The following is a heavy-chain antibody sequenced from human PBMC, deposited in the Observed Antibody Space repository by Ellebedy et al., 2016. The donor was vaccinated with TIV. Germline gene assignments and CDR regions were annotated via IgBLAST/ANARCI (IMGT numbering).Heavy chain of an antibody. J-gene: IGHJ4*02. Sequence: GESLKISXAASGFPFSSYAMSWVRQAPGKGLEWVSSISDSGGSTYYADSVRGRFTFSRDNSKNTLYLQMNSLRAEDTAVYYCAKGWLGAGAGTDFDYWGRGTLVTVSS. CDR3: AKGWLGAGAGTDFDY. CDR2: ISDSGGST. CDR1: GFPFSSYA. D-gene: IGHD6-13*01. V-gene: IGHV3-23*01.